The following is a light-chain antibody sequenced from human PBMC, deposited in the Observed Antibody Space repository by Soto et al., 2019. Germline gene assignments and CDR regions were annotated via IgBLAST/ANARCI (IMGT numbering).Light chain of an antibody. J-gene: IGKJ1*01. CDR1: QSVSSSY. Sequence: EIVLTQSPATLSLSPGERATLSCRASQSVSSSYLAWYQQKPGQAPRLLIYGAYTRATGIPARFSGSGSGTDFTLTISSLQSEDFAVYYCQHYNYWPPKTFGQGTKVDIK. CDR2: GAY. V-gene: IGKV3-15*01. CDR3: QHYNYWPPKT.